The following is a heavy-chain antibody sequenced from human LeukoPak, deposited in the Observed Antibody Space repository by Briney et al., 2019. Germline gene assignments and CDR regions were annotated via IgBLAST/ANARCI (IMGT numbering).Heavy chain of an antibody. J-gene: IGHJ6*03. Sequence: GGSLRLSCAASGFTFDDYAMHWVRHAPGKGLEWVSLISGDGGSTYYADSVKGRFTISRDNSKNSLYLQMNSLRTEDTALYYCAKGNRYYGSGSYYNYPPRTFYMDVWGKGTTVTVSS. CDR3: AKGNRYYGSGSYYNYPPRTFYMDV. V-gene: IGHV3-43*02. CDR1: GFTFDDYA. D-gene: IGHD3-10*01. CDR2: ISGDGGST.